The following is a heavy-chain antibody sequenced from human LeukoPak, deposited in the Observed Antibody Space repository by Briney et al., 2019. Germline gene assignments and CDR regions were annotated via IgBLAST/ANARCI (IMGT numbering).Heavy chain of an antibody. CDR2: INPNSGGT. CDR3: ASGLGYGSGGSCYLVQR. D-gene: IGHD2-15*01. Sequence: ASVKVSCKASGYTFTGYYMHWVRQAPGQGLEWMGWINPNSGGTNYAQKFQGRVTMTRDTSISTAYMELSRLRSDNTAVYYVASGLGYGSGGSCYLVQRWGQEPWSPSPQ. J-gene: IGHJ4*02. CDR1: GYTFTGYY. V-gene: IGHV1-2*02.